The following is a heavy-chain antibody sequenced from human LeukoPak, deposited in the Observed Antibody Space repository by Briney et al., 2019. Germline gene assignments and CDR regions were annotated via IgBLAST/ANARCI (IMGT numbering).Heavy chain of an antibody. CDR2: TYYRSKWYN. J-gene: IGHJ3*02. D-gene: IGHD7-27*01. Sequence: PSRGLEWLGRTYYRSKWYNDYAVSVKSRITINPDTSKNQFSLQLNSVTPEDTAVYYCAREDQLGTDAFDIWGQGTMVTVSS. V-gene: IGHV6-1*01. CDR3: AREDQLGTDAFDI.